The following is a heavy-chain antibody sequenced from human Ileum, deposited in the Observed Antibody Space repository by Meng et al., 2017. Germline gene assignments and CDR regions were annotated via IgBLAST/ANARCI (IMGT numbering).Heavy chain of an antibody. D-gene: IGHD1-26*01. V-gene: IGHV3-74*01. CDR3: AKDWGGVGALDY. CDR1: GFTCTGNW. CDR2: TNGDGTYT. Sequence: VASWGGFVQPGVCRRLSCAVSGFTCTGNWVHLVRQMPGKGPVWVARTNGDGTYTGYADSVRGRFTISRDNAKNTMYLQMISLRVEDTAVYFGAKDWGGVGALDYWGQGSLVTVSS. J-gene: IGHJ4*02.